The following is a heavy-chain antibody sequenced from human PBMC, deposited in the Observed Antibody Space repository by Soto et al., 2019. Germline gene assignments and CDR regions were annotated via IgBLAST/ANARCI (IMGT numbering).Heavy chain of an antibody. Sequence: PSETLSLTCSASGGSITSSSHFWGWVRQPPGKGLEWIGTIYFTGNTYHTPSLKSRLTMSIDTSKNEFSLRLNSVTAADTAVYYCAGQTFTIAAASYGRSNWFDPWGPGTLVTVSS. CDR3: AGQTFTIAAASYGRSNWFDP. J-gene: IGHJ5*02. D-gene: IGHD6-25*01. CDR2: IYFTGNT. CDR1: GGSITSSSHF. V-gene: IGHV4-39*01.